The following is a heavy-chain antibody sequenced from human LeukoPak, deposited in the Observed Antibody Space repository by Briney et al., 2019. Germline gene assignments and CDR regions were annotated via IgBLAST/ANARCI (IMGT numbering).Heavy chain of an antibody. J-gene: IGHJ4*02. V-gene: IGHV4-4*02. D-gene: IGHD6-25*01. Sequence: PSETLSLTCGVSGGSVSSTNWWTWIRQPPGKGLEWIGEVHLDGRTNFNPSLKSRLTMSVDLSENHVSLKLTSVTASDTAVYYCAREGGFYRPLDYSGQGTLVTVSS. CDR2: VHLDGRT. CDR1: GGSVSSTNW. CDR3: AREGGFYRPLDY.